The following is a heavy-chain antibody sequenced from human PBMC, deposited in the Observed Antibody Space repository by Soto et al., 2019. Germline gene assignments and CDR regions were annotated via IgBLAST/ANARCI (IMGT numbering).Heavy chain of an antibody. CDR3: ARDLISSSSLGSYYYGMDV. D-gene: IGHD6-6*01. CDR1: GVTFSSYA. Sequence: GSLRLCCAASGVTFSSYAMHWVRQAPGKGLEWVAVISYDGSNKYYADSVKGRFTISRDNSKNTLYLQMNSLRAEDTAVYYCARDLISSSSLGSYYYGMDVWGQGTTVTVSS. V-gene: IGHV3-30-3*01. CDR2: ISYDGSNK. J-gene: IGHJ6*02.